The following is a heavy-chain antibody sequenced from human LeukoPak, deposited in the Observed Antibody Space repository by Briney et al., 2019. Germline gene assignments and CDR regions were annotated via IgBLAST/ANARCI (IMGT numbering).Heavy chain of an antibody. CDR1: GYTFTSYA. CDR3: ARDNYYYYYYMDV. J-gene: IGHJ6*03. V-gene: IGHV1-18*01. CDR2: ISAYNGNT. Sequence: GASVKVSCKASGYTFTSYAMNWVRQAPGQGLEWMGWISAYNGNTNYAQKLQGRVTMTTDTSTSTAYMELRSLRSDDTAVYYCARDNYYYYYYMDVWGKGTTVTVSS.